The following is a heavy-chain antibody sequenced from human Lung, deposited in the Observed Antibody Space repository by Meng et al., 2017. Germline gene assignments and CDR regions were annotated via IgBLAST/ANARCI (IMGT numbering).Heavy chain of an antibody. J-gene: IGHJ4*02. Sequence: GQAQKWGAGLLKPSEPLSLPCVVSGGSFSDYYWSWIRQPPGKGLEWIGEINHSGSTNYNPSLESRATISVDTSQNNLSLKLSSVTAADSAVYYCARGPTTMAHDFDYWGQGTLVTVSS. V-gene: IGHV4-34*01. CDR3: ARGPTTMAHDFDY. CDR2: INHSGST. CDR1: GGSFSDYY. D-gene: IGHD4-11*01.